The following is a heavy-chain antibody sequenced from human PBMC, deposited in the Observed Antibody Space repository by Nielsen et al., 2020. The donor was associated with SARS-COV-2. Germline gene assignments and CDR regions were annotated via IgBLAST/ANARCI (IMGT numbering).Heavy chain of an antibody. V-gene: IGHV4-59*01. CDR2: IYCSGST. D-gene: IGHD5-12*01. J-gene: IGHJ6*03. CDR1: GGSISSYY. CDR3: ARLAPYYYYMDV. Sequence: ESLKISCTVSGGSISSYYWSWIRQPPGKGLEWIGYIYCSGSTNYNPSLKSRVTISVDTSKNQFSLKLSSVTAADTAVYYCARLAPYYYYMDVWGKGTTVTVSS.